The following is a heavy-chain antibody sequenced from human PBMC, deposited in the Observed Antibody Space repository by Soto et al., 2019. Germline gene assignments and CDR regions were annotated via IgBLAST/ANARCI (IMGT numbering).Heavy chain of an antibody. D-gene: IGHD6-19*01. J-gene: IGHJ4*02. CDR1: GYSFTSYW. V-gene: IGHV5-51*01. CDR2: IYPGDSDT. CDR3: ARSRRSSGPDWDY. Sequence: GESLKISCKGSGYSFTSYWIGWVRQMPGKGLEWMGIIYPGDSDTRYSPSFQGQVTISADKSISTAYLQWSSLKASDTAMYHCARSRRSSGPDWDYWGQGTLVTVSS.